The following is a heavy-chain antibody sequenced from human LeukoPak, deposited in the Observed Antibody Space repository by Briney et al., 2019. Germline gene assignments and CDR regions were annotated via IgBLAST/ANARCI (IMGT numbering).Heavy chain of an antibody. Sequence: GRSLRLSCAASGFAFSSYGMHWVRQAPGKGLEWVAVIWYDGSNKYYADSVKGRFTISRDNSKNTLYLQMNSLRAEDTAVYYCAKDQVGIDYWGQGTLVTVSS. D-gene: IGHD7-27*01. V-gene: IGHV3-33*06. CDR1: GFAFSSYG. J-gene: IGHJ4*02. CDR2: IWYDGSNK. CDR3: AKDQVGIDY.